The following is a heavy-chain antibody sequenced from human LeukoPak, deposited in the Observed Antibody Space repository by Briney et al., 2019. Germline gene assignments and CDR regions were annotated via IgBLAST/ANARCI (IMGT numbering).Heavy chain of an antibody. CDR1: GDTFTGYY. CDR2: INPNTGGT. J-gene: IGHJ4*02. D-gene: IGHD3-10*01. CDR3: ARARGTTNDY. Sequence: ASVKVSCKASGDTFTGYYMHWVRQAPGQGLEWMGWINPNTGGTESAQKFQGRVTMTRDTSISTAYMELSSLRSEDTAVYYCARARGTTNDYWGQGTLVTVSS. V-gene: IGHV1-2*02.